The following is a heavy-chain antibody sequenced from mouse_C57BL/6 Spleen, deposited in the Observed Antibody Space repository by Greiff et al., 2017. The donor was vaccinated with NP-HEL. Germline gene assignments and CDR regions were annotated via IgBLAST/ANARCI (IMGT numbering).Heavy chain of an antibody. J-gene: IGHJ4*01. D-gene: IGHD1-1*01. CDR2: ISYSGST. CDR1: GYSITSDY. V-gene: IGHV3-8*01. CDR3: ARSRDGSSYREAMDY. Sequence: EVQLQQSGPGLAKPSQTLSLTCSVTGYSITSDYWNWIRKFPGNKLEYMGYISYSGSTYYNPSLKSRISITRDTSKNQYYLQLNSVTTEDTATYYWARSRDGSSYREAMDYWGQGTSVTVSS.